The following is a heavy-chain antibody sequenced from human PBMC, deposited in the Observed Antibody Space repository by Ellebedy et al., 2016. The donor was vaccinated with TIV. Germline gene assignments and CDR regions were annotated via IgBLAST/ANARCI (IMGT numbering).Heavy chain of an antibody. CDR3: AREWDGITIFGVVIRFGWFDP. J-gene: IGHJ5*02. CDR2: INPSGGST. CDR1: GYTFTSYY. V-gene: IGHV1-46*01. D-gene: IGHD3-3*01. Sequence: GGSLRLSCKASGYTFTSYYMHWVRQAPGQGLEWMGIINPSGGSTSYAQKFQGRVTMTRDTSTSTVYMELSSLRSEDTAVYYCAREWDGITIFGVVIRFGWFDPWGQGTLVTVSS.